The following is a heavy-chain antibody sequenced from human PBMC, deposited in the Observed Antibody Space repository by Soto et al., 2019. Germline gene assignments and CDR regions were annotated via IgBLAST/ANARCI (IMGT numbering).Heavy chain of an antibody. CDR3: ARGGSMAPRRGPFDN. CDR2: ISSSGEFI. Sequence: PGGSLRLSCAASGFSFSFYSMNWFRPAPGKGLEWVSSISSSGEFIYYADSVKGRFTISRDNAKNSVHLQMNSLRGEDTAVFYCARGGSMAPRRGPFDNWGQGTQVTVS. J-gene: IGHJ4*02. V-gene: IGHV3-21*01. D-gene: IGHD6-6*01. CDR1: GFSFSFYS.